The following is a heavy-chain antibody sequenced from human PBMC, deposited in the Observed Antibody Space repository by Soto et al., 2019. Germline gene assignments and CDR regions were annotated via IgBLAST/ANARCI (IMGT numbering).Heavy chain of an antibody. V-gene: IGHV4-39*01. CDR2: ISHDGHA. D-gene: IGHD4-17*01. J-gene: IGHJ5*02. Sequence: SETLSLTCSVLGDSISDTRYYWGWIRQSPEKGLEWIGSISHDGHAYYNPSLKSRVTLFADTSRNQFSLKMKSVTVADTALYFCARQVYGEYLGGNWFDPWGQGALVTVSS. CDR1: GDSISDTRYY. CDR3: ARQVYGEYLGGNWFDP.